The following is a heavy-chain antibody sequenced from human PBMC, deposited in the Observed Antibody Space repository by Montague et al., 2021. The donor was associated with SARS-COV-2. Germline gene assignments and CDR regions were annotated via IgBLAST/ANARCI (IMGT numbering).Heavy chain of an antibody. CDR1: GGSIRTSSYY. J-gene: IGHJ3*02. D-gene: IGHD4-17*01. CDR2: IYYSGST. CDR3: AMRGGALDAFDI. V-gene: IGHV4-39*01. Sequence: SETLSLTCTASGGSIRTSSYYWGWIRQPPGKGLDWIGSIYYSGSTYYNPSLKSRVTLSVDTSKNQFSLKLSSVTAADTAVYYCAMRGGALDAFDIWGQGTMVIVSS.